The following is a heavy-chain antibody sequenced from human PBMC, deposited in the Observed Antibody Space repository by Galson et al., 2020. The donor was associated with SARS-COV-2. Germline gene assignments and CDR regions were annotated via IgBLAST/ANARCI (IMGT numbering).Heavy chain of an antibody. Sequence: GGSLRLSCAASGFSFDDYAMHWVRQAPGKGLEWVAVISYDGSNKYYADSVKGRFTISRDNSKNTLYLQMNSLRAEDTAVYYCARDEDYGGNYAYFDLWGRGTLVTVSS. V-gene: IGHV3-30*04. D-gene: IGHD4-17*01. CDR2: ISYDGSNK. J-gene: IGHJ2*01. CDR1: GFSFDDYA. CDR3: ARDEDYGGNYAYFDL.